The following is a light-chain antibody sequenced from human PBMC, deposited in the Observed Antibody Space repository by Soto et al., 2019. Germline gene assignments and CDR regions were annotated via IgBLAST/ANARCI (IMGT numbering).Light chain of an antibody. V-gene: IGKV3-11*01. J-gene: IGKJ1*01. CDR3: KQRQNWPWT. Sequence: EIVLTQSPATLSLPPGERATLSCRASHSINNYLAWYQQKPGQAPRLLIYDTSNRATGIPARFSGSGSGTDFTLTISSLEPEDFAVYYCKQRQNWPWTFGQGTKVEIK. CDR2: DTS. CDR1: HSINNY.